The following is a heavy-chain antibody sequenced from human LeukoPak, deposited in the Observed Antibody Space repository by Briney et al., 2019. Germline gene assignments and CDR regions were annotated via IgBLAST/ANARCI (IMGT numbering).Heavy chain of an antibody. Sequence: KSSETLSLTCSVSGGSISSSSSDYYWGWVRQPPGKGLEWIGSISYGWTTYYNPSLKSRVTISADTSNNQFSLKLTSVTAADTAVYYCARHRHSHHYDYWGQGTLVTVSS. CDR1: GGSISSSSSDYY. D-gene: IGHD5-18*01. CDR3: ARHRHSHHYDY. J-gene: IGHJ4*02. V-gene: IGHV4-39*01. CDR2: ISYGWTT.